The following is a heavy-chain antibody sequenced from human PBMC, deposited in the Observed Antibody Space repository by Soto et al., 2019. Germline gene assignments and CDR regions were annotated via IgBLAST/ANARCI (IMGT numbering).Heavy chain of an antibody. J-gene: IGHJ6*03. Sequence: GASVKVSCKASGYTFTGYYMHWVRQAPGQGLEWMGWINPNSGGTNYAQKFQGWVTMTRDTSISTAYMELSRLRSDDTAVYYCARVRQLVGYFYYYMDVWDKGTTVTVSS. CDR3: ARVRQLVGYFYYYMDV. V-gene: IGHV1-2*04. CDR1: GYTFTGYY. CDR2: INPNSGGT. D-gene: IGHD6-6*01.